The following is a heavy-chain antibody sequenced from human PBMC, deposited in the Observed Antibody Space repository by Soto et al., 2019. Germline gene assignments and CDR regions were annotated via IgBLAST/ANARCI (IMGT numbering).Heavy chain of an antibody. CDR3: ATDYYDSSGYSRDYYYGMDV. D-gene: IGHD3-22*01. CDR2: IYPGDSDT. CDR1: GYSFTSYW. J-gene: IGHJ6*02. Sequence: PGESLKISCKCSGYSFTSYWIDLVRQMPGKGLEWMGIIYPGDSDTRYSPSFQGQVTISADKSISTAYLQWSSLKASDTAMYYCATDYYDSSGYSRDYYYGMDVWGQGTTVTVSS. V-gene: IGHV5-51*01.